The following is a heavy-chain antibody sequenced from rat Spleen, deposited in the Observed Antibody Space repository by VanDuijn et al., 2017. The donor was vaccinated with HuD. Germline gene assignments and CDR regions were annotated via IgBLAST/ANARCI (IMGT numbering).Heavy chain of an antibody. V-gene: IGHV5-20*01. CDR1: GFSFSDYY. J-gene: IGHJ3*01. CDR3: ATITIAAGRGDY. D-gene: IGHD1-2*01. CDR2: ISYDGGST. Sequence: EVQLVESDGGLVQPGRSLKLSCAASGFSFSDYYMAWVRQAPTKGLEWVASISYDGGSTYYRDSVKGRFTISRDNAKSTLYLQMDSLRSEDTATYYCATITIAAGRGDYWGQGTLVTVSS.